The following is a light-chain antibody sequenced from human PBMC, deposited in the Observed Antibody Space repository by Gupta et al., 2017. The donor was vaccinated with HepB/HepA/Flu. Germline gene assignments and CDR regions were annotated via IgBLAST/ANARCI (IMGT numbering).Light chain of an antibody. J-gene: IGLJ2*01. V-gene: IGLV3-1*01. CDR2: QDS. CDR3: QAGDSSTNVV. CDR1: QLGDKY. Sequence: SSELTQPPSVSVSPGQTASITCSGDQLGDKYACWYQQKPGQSPVLVIYQDSKRPAGIPGRFSGSNSGNTATLTISGTKEMDEADYYCQAGDSSTNVVFGGGTKLTVL.